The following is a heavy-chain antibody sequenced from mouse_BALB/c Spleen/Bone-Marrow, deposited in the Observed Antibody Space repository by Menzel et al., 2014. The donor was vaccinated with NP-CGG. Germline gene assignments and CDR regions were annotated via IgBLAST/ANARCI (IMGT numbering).Heavy chain of an antibody. V-gene: IGHV1S81*02. D-gene: IGHD2-3*01. CDR2: INPSNSRS. CDR3: ARYNGYYWYFDV. Sequence: VQLQQSGAELVKPGASVKLSCKASGYTFTSYWMHWVKQRPGQGLEWIGEINPSNSRSNYSEKFKSKATLTVDKSSSTTYMQLSRQASEDSAIYAWARYNGYYWYFDVWGPGTTVTVYS. J-gene: IGHJ1*01. CDR1: GYTFTSYW.